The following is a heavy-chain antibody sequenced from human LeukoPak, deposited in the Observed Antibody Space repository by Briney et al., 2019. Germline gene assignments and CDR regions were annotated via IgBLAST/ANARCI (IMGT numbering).Heavy chain of an antibody. D-gene: IGHD2-2*01. J-gene: IGHJ5*02. CDR2: INHSGST. CDR3: ARLGDYYCSSTSCPS. V-gene: IGHV4-34*01. Sequence: SETLSLTCAVYGGSFSGYYWSWIRQPPGKGLEWIGEINHSGSTNYNPSLKSRVTISVDTFKNQFSLKLSSVTAADTAVYYCARLGDYYCSSTSCPSWGQGTLVTVSS. CDR1: GGSFSGYY.